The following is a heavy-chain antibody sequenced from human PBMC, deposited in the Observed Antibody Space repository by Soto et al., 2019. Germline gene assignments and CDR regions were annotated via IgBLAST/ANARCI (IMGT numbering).Heavy chain of an antibody. D-gene: IGHD3-10*01. V-gene: IGHV3-21*01. CDR2: ISGSGSYI. J-gene: IGHJ5*02. Sequence: EVQLLESGGGLVQPGGSLRLSCAASGFTFSSYAMSWVRQAPGKGLEWVSAISGSGSYIYYADSVKGRFTISRDNAKNSLYLQMNSLRAEDTAVYYCARVGGYYGSGINWFDPWGQGTLVTVSS. CDR3: ARVGGYYGSGINWFDP. CDR1: GFTFSSYA.